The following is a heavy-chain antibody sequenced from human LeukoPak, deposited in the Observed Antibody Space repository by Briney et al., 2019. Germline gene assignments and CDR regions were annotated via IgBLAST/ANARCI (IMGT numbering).Heavy chain of an antibody. CDR3: ARRGNAKGQYNWFDP. CDR1: GDSISSGGYY. Sequence: SETLSLTCTVSGDSISSGGYYWSWIRQHPGKGLEWIGYIYYSGSTYYNPSLKSRVTISVDTSKNQFSLKLSSVTAADTAVYYCARRGNAKGQYNWFDPWGQGTLVTVSS. V-gene: IGHV4-31*03. D-gene: IGHD4-23*01. CDR2: IYYSGST. J-gene: IGHJ5*02.